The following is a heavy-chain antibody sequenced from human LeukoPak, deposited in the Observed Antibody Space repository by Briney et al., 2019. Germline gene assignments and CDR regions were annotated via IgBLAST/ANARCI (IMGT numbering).Heavy chain of an antibody. V-gene: IGHV3-53*01. D-gene: IGHD4/OR15-4a*01. J-gene: IGHJ4*02. CDR3: ARRAGAYSHPYDY. CDR1: GFTVSSNY. Sequence: GGSLRLSCAASGFTVSSNYMNWVRQAPGKGLEWVSVLYSGATTYYADSVKGRFTISRDNSKNTLYLQMNSLRAEDTAVYYCARRAGAYSHPYDYWGQGTLVTVSS. CDR2: LYSGATT.